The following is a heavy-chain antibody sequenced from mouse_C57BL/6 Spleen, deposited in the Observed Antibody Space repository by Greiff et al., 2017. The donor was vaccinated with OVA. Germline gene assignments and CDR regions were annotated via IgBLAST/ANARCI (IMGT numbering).Heavy chain of an antibody. V-gene: IGHV1-82*01. CDR3: AFYYEFDY. CDR1: GYAFSSSW. J-gene: IGHJ2*01. CDR2: IYPGDGDT. Sequence: QVQLQQSGPELVKPGASVKISCKASGYAFSSSWMNWVKQRPGKGLEWIGRIYPGDGDTNYNGKFKGKATLTADKSSSTAYMQLSSLTSEDSAVYFGAFYYEFDYWGQGTTLTVSS. D-gene: IGHD2-4*01.